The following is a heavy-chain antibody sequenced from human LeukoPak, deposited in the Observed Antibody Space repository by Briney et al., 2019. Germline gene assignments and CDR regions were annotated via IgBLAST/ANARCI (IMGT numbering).Heavy chain of an antibody. D-gene: IGHD6-25*01. Sequence: GGSLRLSCAASGFTFSSYGMHWVRQAPGKGLEWVAVISYDGSNKYYADSVKGRFTISRDNSKNTLYLQMNSLRAEDTAVYYCAKDAATALDYWGQGTLVTVSS. CDR2: ISYDGSNK. V-gene: IGHV3-30*18. J-gene: IGHJ4*02. CDR1: GFTFSSYG. CDR3: AKDAATALDY.